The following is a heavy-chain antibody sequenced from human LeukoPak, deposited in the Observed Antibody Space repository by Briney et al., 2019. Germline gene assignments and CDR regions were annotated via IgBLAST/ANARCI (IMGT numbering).Heavy chain of an antibody. V-gene: IGHV4-59*12. CDR2: IYYSGST. D-gene: IGHD5-18*01. J-gene: IGHJ4*02. CDR1: GGSISSYY. Sequence: PSETLSLTCTVSGGSISSYYWSWIRQPPGKGLEWIGYIYYSGSTNYNPSLKSRVTISVDTSKNQFSLKLSSVTAADTAVYYCARGGLPGYFDYWGQGTLVTVSS. CDR3: ARGGLPGYFDY.